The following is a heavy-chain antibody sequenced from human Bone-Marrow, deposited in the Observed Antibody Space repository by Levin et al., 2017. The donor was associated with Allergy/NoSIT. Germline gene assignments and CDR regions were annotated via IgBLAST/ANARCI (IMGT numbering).Heavy chain of an antibody. D-gene: IGHD6-19*01. CDR2: IRSKAYGGTT. CDR3: TRDRERGAVAGEFDY. J-gene: IGHJ4*02. CDR1: GFTFGDYA. V-gene: IGHV3-49*03. Sequence: GESLKISCTASGFTFGDYAMSWFRQAPGKGLEWVGFIRSKAYGGTTEYAASVKGRFTISRDDSKSIAYLQMNSLKTEDTAVYYCTRDRERGAVAGEFDYWGQGTLVTVSS.